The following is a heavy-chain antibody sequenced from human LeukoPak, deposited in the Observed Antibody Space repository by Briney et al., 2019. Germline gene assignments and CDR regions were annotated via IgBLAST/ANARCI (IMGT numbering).Heavy chain of an antibody. Sequence: GRSLRLSCAASGFTFSSYWMSWVRQAPGKGLEWVANIKQDGSEKYYVDSVKGRFTISRDNAKNSLYLQMNSLRADDTAVYDCASDPDCSSSSCQLPHWGQGTLVTVSS. D-gene: IGHD2-2*01. CDR1: GFTFSSYW. CDR3: ASDPDCSSSSCQLPH. J-gene: IGHJ4*02. V-gene: IGHV3-7*01. CDR2: IKQDGSEK.